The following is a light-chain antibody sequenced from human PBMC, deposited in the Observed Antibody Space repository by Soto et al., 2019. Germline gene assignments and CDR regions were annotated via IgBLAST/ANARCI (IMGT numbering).Light chain of an antibody. CDR1: SSNIGSNT. CDR3: AAWDDSLHGVV. V-gene: IGLV1-44*01. CDR2: TNN. J-gene: IGLJ2*01. Sequence: QSVLTQPPSASGTPGQRVTISCSGSSSNIGSNTVDWYQQLPGTAPKLLIYTNNQRPSGVPDRFSGSKSGTSASLAISGLLPEDEADYYCAAWDDSLHGVVFGGGTKLTVL.